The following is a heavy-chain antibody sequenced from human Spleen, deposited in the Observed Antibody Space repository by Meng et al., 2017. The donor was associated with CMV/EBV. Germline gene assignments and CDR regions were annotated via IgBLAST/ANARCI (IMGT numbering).Heavy chain of an antibody. CDR1: GYTVTSYY. J-gene: IGHJ4*02. D-gene: IGHD4-17*01. CDR2: INPSGGST. CDR3: ARAADGDYAPTSYFDY. Sequence: QGELGQAGAEVKKPGASGKVSCKASGYTVTSYYMHWVRQAPGQGLEWMGIINPSGGSTSYAQKFQGRVTMTRDTSTSTVYMELSSLRSEDTAVYYCARAADGDYAPTSYFDYWGQGTLVTVSS. V-gene: IGHV1-46*01.